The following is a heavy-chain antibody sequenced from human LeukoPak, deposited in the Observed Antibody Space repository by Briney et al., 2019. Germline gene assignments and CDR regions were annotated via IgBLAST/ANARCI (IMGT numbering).Heavy chain of an antibody. J-gene: IGHJ4*02. CDR2: ISYDGSNK. CDR3: AKEDTAMVTHFYY. Sequence: GGSLRRSCAASGFTFSSYGMHWVRQAPGKGLEWVAVISYDGSNKYYADSVKGRFTISRDNSKNTLYLQMNSLRAEDKAVYYCAKEDTAMVTHFYYLGQGTLVTVSS. CDR1: GFTFSSYG. V-gene: IGHV3-30*18. D-gene: IGHD5-18*01.